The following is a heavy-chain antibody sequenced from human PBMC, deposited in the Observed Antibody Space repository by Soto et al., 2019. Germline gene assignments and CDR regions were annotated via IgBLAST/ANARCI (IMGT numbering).Heavy chain of an antibody. CDR2: ISSNGGST. J-gene: IGHJ3*02. V-gene: IGHV3-64*01. D-gene: IGHD5-12*01. CDR1: GFTFSSYA. Sequence: GGSLRLSCAASGFTFSSYAMHWVRQAPGKGLEYVSAISSNGGSTYYANSVKGRFTISRDNSKNTLYLQMGSLRAEDMAVYYCARVGIVATIISGAFDIWGQGTMVTVSS. CDR3: ARVGIVATIISGAFDI.